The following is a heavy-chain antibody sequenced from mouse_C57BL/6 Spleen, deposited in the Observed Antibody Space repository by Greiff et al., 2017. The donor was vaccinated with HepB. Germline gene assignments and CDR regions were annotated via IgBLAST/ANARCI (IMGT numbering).Heavy chain of an antibody. CDR3: ARSDGYYVSWYFDV. V-gene: IGHV1-59*01. CDR2: IDPSDSYT. J-gene: IGHJ1*03. Sequence: VQLQQPGAELVRPGTSVKLSCKASGYTFTSYWMHWVKQRPGQGLEWIGVIDPSDSYTNYNQKFKGKATLTVDTSSSTAYRQLSSLTSEDSAVYYCARSDGYYVSWYFDVWGTGTTVTVSS. CDR1: GYTFTSYW. D-gene: IGHD2-3*01.